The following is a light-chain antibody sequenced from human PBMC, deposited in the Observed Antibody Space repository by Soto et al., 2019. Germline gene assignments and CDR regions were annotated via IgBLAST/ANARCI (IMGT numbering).Light chain of an antibody. V-gene: IGKV3-15*01. CDR3: QQYNNWPHT. Sequence: EIAMTQSPATLSVSPGERATLSCRASQSVNSNLAWYQQKPGQAPRLLIYGASTRATGIPARFSGSGSGTEFPVTISSLQSEDFAVYYCQQYNNWPHTFGGGTKVEIK. CDR2: GAS. J-gene: IGKJ4*01. CDR1: QSVNSN.